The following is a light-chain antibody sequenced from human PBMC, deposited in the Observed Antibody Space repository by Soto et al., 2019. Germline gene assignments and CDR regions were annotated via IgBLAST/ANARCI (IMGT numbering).Light chain of an antibody. V-gene: IGKV1-27*01. CDR2: AAS. J-gene: IGKJ1*01. CDR1: QDIRNY. Sequence: DIQMTQSPSSLSASVGDRVTMTCRASQDIRNYVAWYQQKPGEVPKLLIYAASTLPSGVPARFGGGGFCTDFTLTISRLRPENVATYYWERYQSARLTFGQGTK. CDR3: ERYQSARLT.